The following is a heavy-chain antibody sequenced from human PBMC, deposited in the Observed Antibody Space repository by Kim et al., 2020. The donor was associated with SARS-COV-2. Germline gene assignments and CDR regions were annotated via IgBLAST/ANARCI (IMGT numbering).Heavy chain of an antibody. CDR3: AKEGVPAAIGVYFDY. CDR1: GFTFSSYG. Sequence: GGSLRLSCVASGFTFSSYGMHWVRQAPGKGLEWVAVIWYDGSNKYYADSVKGRFTISRDNSKNTLYLQMNSLRAEDTAVYYCAKEGVPAAIGVYFDYWGQGTLVTVSS. V-gene: IGHV3-33*06. J-gene: IGHJ4*02. CDR2: IWYDGSNK. D-gene: IGHD2-2*01.